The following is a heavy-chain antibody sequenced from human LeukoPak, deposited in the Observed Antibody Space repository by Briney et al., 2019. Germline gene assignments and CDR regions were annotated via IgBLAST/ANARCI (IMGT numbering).Heavy chain of an antibody. CDR2: ISSSGSTI. D-gene: IGHD3-10*01. CDR3: ARQAVFDYSDY. CDR1: GFTFSDYY. J-gene: IGHJ4*02. Sequence: AGGSLRLSCAASGFTFSDYYMSWIRQPPGKGLEWVSYISSSGSTIYYADSVKGRSTISRDNTKNSLYLQMNSLRAEDTAVYYCARQAVFDYSDYWGQGTLVTVSS. V-gene: IGHV3-11*04.